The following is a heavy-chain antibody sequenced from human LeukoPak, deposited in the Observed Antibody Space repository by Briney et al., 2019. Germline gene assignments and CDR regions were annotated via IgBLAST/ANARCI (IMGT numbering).Heavy chain of an antibody. Sequence: GGSLRLSCAAFGFPLSSYAMSWVRQAPGKGLEWVSATSSSDAGTYHADSVRGRFTISRDNSKNTLYLQMNSLRVEDAAVYYCASCTDYYYYYMDVWGKGTTVTVSS. V-gene: IGHV3-23*01. CDR3: ASCTDYYYYYMDV. CDR1: GFPLSSYA. J-gene: IGHJ6*03. CDR2: TSSSDAGT. D-gene: IGHD2-15*01.